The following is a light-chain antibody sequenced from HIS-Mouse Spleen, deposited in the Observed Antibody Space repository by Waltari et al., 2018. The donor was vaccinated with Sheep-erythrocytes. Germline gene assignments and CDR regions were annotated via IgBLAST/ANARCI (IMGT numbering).Light chain of an antibody. Sequence: QSALTQPRSVSGSPGQSVTISCTGTSSDVGGYNYVSWYQQHPGKAPKLRIYDVSNRPSGVSNRFSGSKSGNTASLTISGLQAEDEADYYCSSYTSSSPYVFGTGTKVTVL. CDR1: SSDVGGYNY. J-gene: IGLJ1*01. CDR3: SSYTSSSPYV. V-gene: IGLV2-14*03. CDR2: DVS.